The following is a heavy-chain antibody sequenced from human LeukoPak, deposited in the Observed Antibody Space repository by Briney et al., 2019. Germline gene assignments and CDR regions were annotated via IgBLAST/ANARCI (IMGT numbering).Heavy chain of an antibody. J-gene: IGHJ6*03. V-gene: IGHV4-4*07. CDR1: GGSISSYY. CDR2: IYTSGST. CDR3: ARDWELLPEGYYYYMDV. D-gene: IGHD1-26*01. Sequence: SETLSLTCTVSGGSISSYYWSWIRQPAGKGLEWIGRIYTSGSTNYNPSLKSRVTMSVDTSKNQSSLKLSSVTAADTAVYYCARDWELLPEGYYYYMDVWGKGTTVTVSS.